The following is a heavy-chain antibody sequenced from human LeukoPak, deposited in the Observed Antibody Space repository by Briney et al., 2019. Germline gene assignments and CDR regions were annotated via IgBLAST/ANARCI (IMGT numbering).Heavy chain of an antibody. CDR3: ARRWGNIVGVTYEY. J-gene: IGHJ4*02. V-gene: IGHV4-39*01. Sequence: PSETLSLTCTISGSSITSVSHYWGWIRQPPGKGLERIGDIYYTGSTYYSPSLRSRVTMSVHTSENQFSLRLNSVTAVDTAVYYCARRWGNIVGVTYEYWGQGTLVTVSS. D-gene: IGHD3-16*01. CDR1: GSSITSVSHY. CDR2: IYYTGST.